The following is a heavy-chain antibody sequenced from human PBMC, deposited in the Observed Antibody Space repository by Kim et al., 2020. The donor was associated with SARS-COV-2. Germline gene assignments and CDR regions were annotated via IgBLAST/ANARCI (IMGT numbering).Heavy chain of an antibody. V-gene: IGHV3-33*08. CDR3: ARDYEAATLGGYYYYYGMDV. D-gene: IGHD2-15*01. CDR1: GFTFSSYG. Sequence: GGSLRLSCAASGFTFSSYGMHWVRQAPGKGLEWVAVIWYDGSNKYYADSVKGRFTISRDNSKNTLYLQMNSLRAEDTAVYYCARDYEAATLGGYYYYYGMDVWGQGTTVTVSS. CDR2: IWYDGSNK. J-gene: IGHJ6*02.